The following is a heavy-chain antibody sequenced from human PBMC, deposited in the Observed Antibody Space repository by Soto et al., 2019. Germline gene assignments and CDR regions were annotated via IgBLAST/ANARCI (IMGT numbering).Heavy chain of an antibody. CDR1: GFTFSSYG. CDR2: IWYDGSNK. D-gene: IGHD3-3*01. Sequence: PGGSLRLSCAASGFTFSSYGTHWVRQAPGQGLEWVAGIWYDGSNKYYADSVKGRFTISRDNSKNTRYLQMNSLRAEDTAVYYCARGTYYNDFWSGYPGSYYYYGMDVWGQGTTVTVSS. CDR3: ARGTYYNDFWSGYPGSYYYYGMDV. V-gene: IGHV3-33*08. J-gene: IGHJ6*02.